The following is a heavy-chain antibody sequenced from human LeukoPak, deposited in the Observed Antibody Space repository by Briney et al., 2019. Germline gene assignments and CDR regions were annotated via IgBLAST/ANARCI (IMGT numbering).Heavy chain of an antibody. Sequence: PSETLSLICNVSGGSISSSSYYWAWIRQPPGKGLDWIGSIHYSGGTSYYPSLKTRVTISADTSKNQFSLKLTSVTAAGTAVYYCASKSSSDDAFVYWGQGTLVTVSS. J-gene: IGHJ4*02. CDR2: IHYSGGT. D-gene: IGHD6-25*01. CDR1: GGSISSSSYY. CDR3: ASKSSSDDAFVY. V-gene: IGHV4-39*01.